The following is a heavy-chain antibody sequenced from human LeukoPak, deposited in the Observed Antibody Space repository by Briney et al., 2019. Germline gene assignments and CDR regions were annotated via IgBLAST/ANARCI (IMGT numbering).Heavy chain of an antibody. V-gene: IGHV1-8*01. CDR3: ARRSQAGGTGIGY. Sequence: ASVKLSCNASGYTFTSYDINWVRQAPGQGLEWMGWMNTNSGNTGSAQKYQGRLTMTRNTSISTAYMELSSLRSEDTAVYYCARRSQAGGTGIGYWGQGTLVTVSS. CDR1: GYTFTSYD. J-gene: IGHJ4*02. CDR2: MNTNSGNT. D-gene: IGHD6-19*01.